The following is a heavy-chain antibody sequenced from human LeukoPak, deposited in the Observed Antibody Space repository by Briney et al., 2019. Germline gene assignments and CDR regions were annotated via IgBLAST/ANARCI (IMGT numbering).Heavy chain of an antibody. V-gene: IGHV3-30*18. CDR3: EKDRPQGGYFDY. Sequence: PGRSLRLSCAASGFTFSSYGMHWVRQAPGKGLEWVAVISYDGSNKYYADSVKGRFTISRDNSKNTLYLQMNSLRAEDTAVYYCEKDRPQGGYFDYWGQGTLVTVSS. CDR1: GFTFSSYG. D-gene: IGHD6-6*01. J-gene: IGHJ4*02. CDR2: ISYDGSNK.